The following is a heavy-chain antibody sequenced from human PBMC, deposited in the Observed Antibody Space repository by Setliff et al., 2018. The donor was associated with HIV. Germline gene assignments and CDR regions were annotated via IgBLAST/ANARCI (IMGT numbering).Heavy chain of an antibody. D-gene: IGHD1-26*01. J-gene: IGHJ5*02. V-gene: IGHV1-18*01. Sequence: ASVKVSCKASGYSFINYGISWVRQAPGQGPELMGWISAYTGHTDYAPRLLGRVTMTTDTSTSTAYIELRSLTSDDTAVYYCARARLQGIVTAVGPRDNCLDPWGQGTRVTVSS. CDR1: GYSFINYG. CDR2: ISAYTGHT. CDR3: ARARLQGIVTAVGPRDNCLDP.